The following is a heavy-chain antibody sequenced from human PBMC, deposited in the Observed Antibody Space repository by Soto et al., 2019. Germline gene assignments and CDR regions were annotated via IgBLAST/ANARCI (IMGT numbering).Heavy chain of an antibody. Sequence: EVQLLESGGGLVQPGGALRLSCAASGFTFSSHAMSWVRQAPGKGLEWISSISAGSEGAYYADSVKGRFTISRDTSNNTLYLQMNRLRAKDKDVSYCVRDLWGDLHWGQGTLVTVSS. J-gene: IGHJ4*02. D-gene: IGHD3-16*01. CDR3: VRDLWGDLH. V-gene: IGHV3-23*01. CDR2: ISAGSEGA. CDR1: GFTFSSHA.